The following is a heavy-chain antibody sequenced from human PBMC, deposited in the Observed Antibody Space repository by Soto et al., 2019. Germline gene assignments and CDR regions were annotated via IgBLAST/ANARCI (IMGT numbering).Heavy chain of an antibody. V-gene: IGHV1-69*02. Sequence: QVQLVQSGAEVKKPGSSVKVSCKASGGIFSSYTISWVRQAPGQGLEWMGRIIPILGIANYAQKFQGRVTITADKSTSTAYMELSSLRSEDTAVYYCASRSGAFYGMDVWGQATTVTVSS. J-gene: IGHJ6*02. CDR1: GGIFSSYT. CDR2: IIPILGIA. CDR3: ASRSGAFYGMDV.